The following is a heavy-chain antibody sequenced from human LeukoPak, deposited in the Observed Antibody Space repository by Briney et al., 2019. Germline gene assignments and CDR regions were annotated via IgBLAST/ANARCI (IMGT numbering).Heavy chain of an antibody. CDR1: GFTFSNAW. V-gene: IGHV3-15*01. D-gene: IGHD3-22*01. Sequence: GGSLRLSCAASGFTFSNAWMSWVRQAPGKGLEWVGRIKSKTDGGTTDYAAPVKGRFTISRDDSKNTLYLHMNSLKTEDTAVYYCTTEKDSSGYYKFFDYWGQGTLVTVSS. CDR3: TTEKDSSGYYKFFDY. CDR2: IKSKTDGGTT. J-gene: IGHJ4*02.